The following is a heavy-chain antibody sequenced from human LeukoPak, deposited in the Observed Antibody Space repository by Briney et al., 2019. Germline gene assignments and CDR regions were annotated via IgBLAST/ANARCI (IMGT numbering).Heavy chain of an antibody. V-gene: IGHV3-66*01. CDR1: GFTVSSNY. D-gene: IGHD3-9*01. CDR3: ARDQGYDILTGGYDY. CDR2: IYSGGST. J-gene: IGHJ4*02. Sequence: GGSLRLSCAASGFTVSSNYMSWVRQAPGKGLEWVSVIYSGGSTYYADSVKGRFTISRDNSKNTLYLQMNSLRAEDTAVYYCARDQGYDILTGGYDYWGQGTLVTVSS.